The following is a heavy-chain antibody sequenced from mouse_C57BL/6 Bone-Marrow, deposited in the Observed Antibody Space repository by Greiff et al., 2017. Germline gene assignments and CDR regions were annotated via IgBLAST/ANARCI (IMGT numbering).Heavy chain of an antibody. Sequence: EVMLVESGGGLVKPGGSLKLSCAASGFTFSDYGMHWVRQAPEKGLEWVAYISSGSSTIYYADTVKGRFTISRDNAKNTLFLQMTSLRSEDTAMYYCARGALITTVVGGGYWGQGTTLTVSS. D-gene: IGHD1-1*01. CDR1: GFTFSDYG. CDR3: ARGALITTVVGGGY. J-gene: IGHJ2*01. V-gene: IGHV5-17*01. CDR2: ISSGSSTI.